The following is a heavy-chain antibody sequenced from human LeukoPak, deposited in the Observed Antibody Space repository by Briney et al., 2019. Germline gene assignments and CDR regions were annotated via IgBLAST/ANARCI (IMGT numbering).Heavy chain of an antibody. CDR1: GFTFDDYG. D-gene: IGHD2-2*01. CDR3: ASLVVPAAHDAFDI. CDR2: INWNGGST. Sequence: GGSLGLSCAASGFTFDDYGMTWVRQAPGQGLEWFSGINWNGGSTGYADSVKGRFTISRHNAKNSLYLQMNSLRAEDTALYYCASLVVPAAHDAFDIWGQGTMVTVSS. J-gene: IGHJ3*02. V-gene: IGHV3-20*04.